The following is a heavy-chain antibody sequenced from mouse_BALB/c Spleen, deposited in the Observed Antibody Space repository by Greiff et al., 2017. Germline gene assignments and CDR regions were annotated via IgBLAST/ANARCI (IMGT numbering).Heavy chain of an antibody. D-gene: IGHD2-2*01. V-gene: IGHV1S56*01. Sequence: QVQLKQSGPELVKPGASVRISCKASGYTFTSYYIHWVKQRPGQGLEWIGWIYPGNVNTKYNEKFKGKATLTADKSSSTAYMQLSSLTSEDSAVYFCAREGGLRRYYFDYWGQGTTLTVSS. CDR1: GYTFTSYY. J-gene: IGHJ2*01. CDR3: AREGGLRRYYFDY. CDR2: IYPGNVNT.